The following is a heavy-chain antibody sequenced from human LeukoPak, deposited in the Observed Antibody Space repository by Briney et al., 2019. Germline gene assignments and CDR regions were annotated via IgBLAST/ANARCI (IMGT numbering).Heavy chain of an antibody. D-gene: IGHD3-3*01. CDR3: ARDPSTYEEQLAFDY. J-gene: IGHJ4*02. V-gene: IGHV1-2*02. Sequence: ASVKASCTASGYTFTDYYMHSVRQAPGQGLEWMGWINPNSGGTNYAQTFQGRVTMTRDTSINTAYMELSRLRSDDTAVYYCARDPSTYEEQLAFDYWGQGTLVTVSS. CDR1: GYTFTDYY. CDR2: INPNSGGT.